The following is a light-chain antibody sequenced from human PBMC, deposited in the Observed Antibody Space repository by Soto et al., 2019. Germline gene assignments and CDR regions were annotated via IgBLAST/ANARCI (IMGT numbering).Light chain of an antibody. Sequence: QSALTQPASVSGSPGQSITISCTGTSTDVGAYNYVSWYQQHPGKAPKIMIYEVSNRPSGVSNLFSGSKSGTTASLTISGLQAEDEADYYCSSYTTSSTYVFGTGTKLTVL. V-gene: IGLV2-14*01. CDR1: STDVGAYNY. J-gene: IGLJ1*01. CDR3: SSYTTSSTYV. CDR2: EVS.